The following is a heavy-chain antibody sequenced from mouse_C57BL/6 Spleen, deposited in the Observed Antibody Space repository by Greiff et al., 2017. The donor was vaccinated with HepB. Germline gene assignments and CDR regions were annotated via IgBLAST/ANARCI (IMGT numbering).Heavy chain of an antibody. CDR2: ISNGGGST. Sequence: EVQRVESGGGLVQPGGSLKLSCAASGFTFSDYYMYWVRQTPEKRLEWVAYISNGGGSTYYPDTVKGRFTISRDNAKNTLYLQMSRLKSEDTAMYYCARHGGRGAMDYWGQGTSVTVSS. J-gene: IGHJ4*01. V-gene: IGHV5-12*01. CDR3: ARHGGRGAMDY. D-gene: IGHD3-3*01. CDR1: GFTFSDYY.